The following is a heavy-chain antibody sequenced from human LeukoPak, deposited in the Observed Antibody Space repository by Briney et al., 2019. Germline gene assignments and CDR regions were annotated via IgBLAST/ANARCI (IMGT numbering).Heavy chain of an antibody. D-gene: IGHD3-22*01. V-gene: IGHV5-51*01. J-gene: IGHJ3*02. CDR1: GYSFSSYW. CDR3: ARQRSYYDSSGYYYAFDI. Sequence: GESLKISCKGSGYSFSSYWIGWVRQMPGKGLEWMGIIYPGDSDTRYSPSFQGQVTISADKSISTAYLQWSSLKASDTAMYYCARQRSYYDSSGYYYAFDIWGQGTMVTVSS. CDR2: IYPGDSDT.